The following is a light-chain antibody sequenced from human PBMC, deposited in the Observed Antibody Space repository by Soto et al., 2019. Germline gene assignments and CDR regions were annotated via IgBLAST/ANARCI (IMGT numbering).Light chain of an antibody. V-gene: IGKV3-20*01. Sequence: EIVLPQSPGTLSLSPGERATLSCRASQSVSNNYLAWYQQKPGQAPRLLIYGASNRATGTPDRFSGSGSGTDFTLTISRLEPEDFAVYYCQQYGSSGTFGQGTKVDI. CDR2: GAS. CDR3: QQYGSSGT. J-gene: IGKJ1*01. CDR1: QSVSNNY.